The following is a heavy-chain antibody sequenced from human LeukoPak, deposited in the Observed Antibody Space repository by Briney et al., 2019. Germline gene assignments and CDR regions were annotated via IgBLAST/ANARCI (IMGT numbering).Heavy chain of an antibody. J-gene: IGHJ3*02. Sequence: GGSLRLSCAASGFTFSSYEMNWVRQAPGKGLEWVSYNSSRGSAIYYADPVKGRFTISRDNAKNSLYLQMNSLRADDTAVYYCARGGHDPGIPFDIWGQGTMVTVSS. D-gene: IGHD1-1*01. V-gene: IGHV3-48*03. CDR3: ARGGHDPGIPFDI. CDR2: NSSRGSAI. CDR1: GFTFSSYE.